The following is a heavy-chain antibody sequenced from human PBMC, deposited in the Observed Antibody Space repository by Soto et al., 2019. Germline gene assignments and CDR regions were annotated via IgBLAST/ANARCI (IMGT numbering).Heavy chain of an antibody. D-gene: IGHD3-16*01. V-gene: IGHV4-4*02. Sequence: QVQLQESGPGLVKPSGTLSLSCAVSGGSISSSHWWTWVRQPPGKGLEWIGEIYHSGSTNYNPSLKSRVTISVDTARNQFSLSLSSVTAAETAVYYCASSGGGEDYWGQGILVTVSS. CDR1: GGSISSSHW. CDR2: IYHSGST. J-gene: IGHJ4*02. CDR3: ASSGGGEDY.